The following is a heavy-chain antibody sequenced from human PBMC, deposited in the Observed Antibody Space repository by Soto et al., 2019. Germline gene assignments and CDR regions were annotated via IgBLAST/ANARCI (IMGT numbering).Heavy chain of an antibody. D-gene: IGHD1-1*01. J-gene: IGHJ4*02. CDR3: ARGRPTTGTTFYDS. CDR2: VHPIGGST. V-gene: IGHV1-46*01. CDR1: GHTFTNYN. Sequence: QVELMQSGPEARRPGASVRVSCKASGHTFTNYNIHWVRQAPGKGPGWMGVVHPIGGSTSYSEKFQGRVTMTRDTSTTTVFMELSSLRHEDTAVYYCARGRPTTGTTFYDSWGQGTLVTVSS.